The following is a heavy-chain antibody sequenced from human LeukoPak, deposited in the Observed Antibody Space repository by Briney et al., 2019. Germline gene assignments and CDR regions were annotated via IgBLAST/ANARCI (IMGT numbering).Heavy chain of an antibody. J-gene: IGHJ4*02. CDR2: INYSGST. Sequence: SETLSLTCAVYGGSFSGYYWSWIRQPPGKGLEWIGEINYSGSTNYNPSLKSRVTISVDTSKNQFSLKLSSVTAADTAVYYCARTYYYGSGSYVPFDYWGQGTLVTVSS. D-gene: IGHD3-10*01. CDR3: ARTYYYGSGSYVPFDY. V-gene: IGHV4-34*01. CDR1: GGSFSGYY.